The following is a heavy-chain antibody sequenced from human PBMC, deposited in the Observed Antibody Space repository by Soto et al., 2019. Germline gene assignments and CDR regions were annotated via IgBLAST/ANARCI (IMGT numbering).Heavy chain of an antibody. D-gene: IGHD4-17*01. Sequence: QVQLEESGGGVVQSGRSLRLSCTASGFAFSDYGMHWVRQAPGKGLEWVAIIFYDGSHKYYADSVKGRFTISRDNSRNTVELQMNSLRAEDTATYFCARRRSTVTTPWFYHGMDVWGRGTTVTVSS. CDR2: IFYDGSHK. J-gene: IGHJ6*02. CDR3: ARRRSTVTTPWFYHGMDV. CDR1: GFAFSDYG. V-gene: IGHV3-33*01.